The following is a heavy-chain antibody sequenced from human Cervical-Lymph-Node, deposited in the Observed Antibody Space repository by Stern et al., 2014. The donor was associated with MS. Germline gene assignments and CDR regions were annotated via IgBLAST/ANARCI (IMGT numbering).Heavy chain of an antibody. D-gene: IGHD6-19*01. CDR1: GFTLSSYG. CDR2: IWPDGSKK. V-gene: IGHV3-33*01. Sequence: VQLVESGGGVVQPGRSLRLSCAASGFTLSSYGIQWVRQAPGKGLEWLAFIWPDGSKKYYADSVKGRFTISRDDSKNTVDLQMSSLRGDDTAVYFCARDRWYTSGWYHYGADVWGLGTTVIVSS. J-gene: IGHJ6*02. CDR3: ARDRWYTSGWYHYGADV.